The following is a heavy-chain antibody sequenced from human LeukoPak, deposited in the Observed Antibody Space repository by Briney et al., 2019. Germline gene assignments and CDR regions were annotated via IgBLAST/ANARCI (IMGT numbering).Heavy chain of an antibody. CDR1: GGSISSYY. D-gene: IGHD2-2*01. V-gene: IGHV4-59*01. CDR2: IYDSGST. J-gene: IGHJ4*02. Sequence: SETLSLTCTVSGGSISSYYWSWIRQPPGKGLGWIGYIYDSGSTNYSPSLKSRVTISIDTPKNQFSLRLSSVTAADTAIYYCARGGTTSFSYWGQGTLVTVSS. CDR3: ARGGTTSFSY.